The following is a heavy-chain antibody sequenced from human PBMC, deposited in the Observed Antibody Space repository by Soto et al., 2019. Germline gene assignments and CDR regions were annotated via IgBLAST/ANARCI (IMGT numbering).Heavy chain of an antibody. CDR1: GYSFTSYW. D-gene: IGHD6-19*01. CDR2: IYPGDSDT. J-gene: IGHJ4*02. Sequence: GESLKISCKGSGYSFTSYWIGWVRQMPGKGLEWMGIIYPGDSDTRYSPSFQGQVTISADKSISTAYLQWSSLKASDTAMYYCARLRAEKWSSGWYFDYWGQGTRVTVSS. CDR3: ARLRAEKWSSGWYFDY. V-gene: IGHV5-51*01.